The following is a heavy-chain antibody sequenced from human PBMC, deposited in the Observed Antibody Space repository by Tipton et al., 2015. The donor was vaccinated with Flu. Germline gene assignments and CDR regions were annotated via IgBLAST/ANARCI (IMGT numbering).Heavy chain of an antibody. D-gene: IGHD1-26*01. J-gene: IGHJ3*02. CDR1: GGSVSSGSYY. CDR3: ASTELLGAFDI. V-gene: IGHV4-61*01. CDR2: IYYSGST. Sequence: TLSLTCTVSGGSVSSGSYYWSWIRQPPGKGLEWIGYIYYSGSTNYNPSLKSRVTISVGTSKNQFSLKLSSVTAADTAVYYCASTELLGAFDIWGQGTMVTVSS.